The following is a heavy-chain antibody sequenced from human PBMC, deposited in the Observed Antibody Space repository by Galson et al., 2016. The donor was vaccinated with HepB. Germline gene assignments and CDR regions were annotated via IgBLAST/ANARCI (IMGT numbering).Heavy chain of an antibody. CDR3: AKDPRDCSSTSCYTGFYYYYGMDV. J-gene: IGHJ6*02. CDR1: GFTFNNYG. CDR2: ISYDGRNK. D-gene: IGHD2-2*02. V-gene: IGHV3-30*18. Sequence: SLRLSCAASGFTFNNYGMHWVRQAPGKGLEWVAVISYDGRNKYNADSVKGRFTISRDNSKNTLYLQMNSLRAEDTAVYYCAKDPRDCSSTSCYTGFYYYYGMDVWGQGTTVTVSS.